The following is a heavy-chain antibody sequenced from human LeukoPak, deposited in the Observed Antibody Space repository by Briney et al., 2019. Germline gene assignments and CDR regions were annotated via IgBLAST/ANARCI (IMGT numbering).Heavy chain of an antibody. CDR3: ARAATVTPRNWFDP. CDR2: ISGSGGST. CDR1: GFTSSSYA. Sequence: GGSLRLSCAASGFTSSSYAMSWVRQAPGKGLEWVSAISGSGGSTYYADSVKGRFTISRDNAKNSLYLQMNSLRAEDTAVYYCARAATVTPRNWFDPWGQGTLVTVSS. D-gene: IGHD4-4*01. J-gene: IGHJ5*02. V-gene: IGHV3-23*01.